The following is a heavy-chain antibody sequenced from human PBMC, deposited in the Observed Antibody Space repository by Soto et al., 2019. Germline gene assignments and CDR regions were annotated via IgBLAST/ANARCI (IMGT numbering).Heavy chain of an antibody. D-gene: IGHD1-7*01. CDR3: ARGPFNWNYGKGLNY. J-gene: IGHJ4*02. V-gene: IGHV4-34*01. CDR1: GGSFSGYY. CDR2: INHSGST. Sequence: QVQLQQWGAGLLKPSETLSLTCAVYGGSFSGYYWSWIRHPPGKGLEWIGEINHSGSTNYNPSLKSRVTISVDTSKNQFSLKLSSVTAADTAVYYCARGPFNWNYGKGLNYWGQGTLVTVSS.